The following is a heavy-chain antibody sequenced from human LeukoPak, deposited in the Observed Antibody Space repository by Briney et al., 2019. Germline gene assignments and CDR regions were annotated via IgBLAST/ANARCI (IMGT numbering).Heavy chain of an antibody. CDR3: ARTAGQRLFDP. V-gene: IGHV4-34*01. CDR1: GGSFSGYY. D-gene: IGHD6-25*01. CDR2: INHSGST. Sequence: IPSETLSLTCAVYGGSFSGYYWSWIRQPPGKGLEWIGEINHSGSTNYNPSLKSRVTISVDTSKNQFSLKLSSVTAADTAVYYCARTAGQRLFDPWGQGTLVTVSS. J-gene: IGHJ5*02.